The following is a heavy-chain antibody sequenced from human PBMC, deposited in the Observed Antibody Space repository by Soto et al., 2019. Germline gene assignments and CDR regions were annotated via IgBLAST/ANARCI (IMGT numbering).Heavy chain of an antibody. V-gene: IGHV1-69*02. J-gene: IGHJ6*02. CDR3: ASSQGDYYGSGSYGMDV. CDR2: IIPILGIA. D-gene: IGHD3-10*01. CDR1: GGTFSSYT. Sequence: QVQLVQSGAEVKKPGSSVKVSCKASGGTFSSYTISWVRQAPGQGFEWMGRIIPILGIANYAQKFQGRVTITADKSTSTAYMELSSLRSEDTAVYYCASSQGDYYGSGSYGMDVWGQGTTVTVSS.